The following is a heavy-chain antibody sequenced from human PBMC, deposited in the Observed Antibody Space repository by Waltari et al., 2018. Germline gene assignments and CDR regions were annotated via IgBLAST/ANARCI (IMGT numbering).Heavy chain of an antibody. CDR1: GYSISSGYY. V-gene: IGHV4-38-2*02. D-gene: IGHD2-2*01. CDR2: IYHSGST. CDR3: AGYQLLSGYYYMDV. Sequence: QVQLQESGPGLVKPSETLSLTCTVSGYSISSGYYWGWIRQPPGKGMEWLGSIYHSGSTYYNPSLKSRVTISVDTSKNQFSLKLSSVTAADTAVYYCAGYQLLSGYYYMDVWGKGTTVTISS. J-gene: IGHJ6*03.